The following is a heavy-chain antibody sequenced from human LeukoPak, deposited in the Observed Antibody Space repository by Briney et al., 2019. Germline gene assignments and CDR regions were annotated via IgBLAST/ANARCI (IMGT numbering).Heavy chain of an antibody. CDR3: TAACYYYGIDV. V-gene: IGHV3-30-3*01. D-gene: IGHD2-15*01. J-gene: IGHJ6*02. CDR2: ISYDGSNK. CDR1: GFTFSSYA. Sequence: VSSLSLSCAASGFTFSSYAMHWVRQAPGQGLEWVAVISYDGSNKYYADSVKGRFTISRDNSKNTLYLQMNSLRAEDTAVYYCTAACYYYGIDVWGQGNTVTVSS.